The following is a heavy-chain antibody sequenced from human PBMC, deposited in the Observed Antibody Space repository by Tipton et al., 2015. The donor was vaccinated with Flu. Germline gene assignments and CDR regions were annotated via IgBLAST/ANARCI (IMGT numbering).Heavy chain of an antibody. CDR1: GGSISSYY. Sequence: TLSLTCTVSGGSISSYYWSWIRQPPGKGLEWIGYIYYSGSTNYNPSLKSRVTISVDTSKNQFSLKLSSVTAADTAVHYCARGDCSSTSCLDYWGQGTLVTVSS. J-gene: IGHJ4*02. CDR2: IYYSGST. D-gene: IGHD2-2*01. CDR3: ARGDCSSTSCLDY. V-gene: IGHV4-59*01.